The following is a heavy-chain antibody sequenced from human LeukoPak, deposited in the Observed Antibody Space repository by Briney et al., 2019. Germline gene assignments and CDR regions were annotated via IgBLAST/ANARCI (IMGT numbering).Heavy chain of an antibody. V-gene: IGHV1-18*04. CDR3: ARVTSRVPSIFFGSSSWFDP. CDR2: ISAYNGNT. Sequence: GASVKVSCKASGYTFTGYYMHWVRQAPGQGLEWMGWISAYNGNTNYAQKLQGRVTMTTDTSTSTAYMELRSLRSDDTAVYYCARVTSRVPSIFFGSSSWFDPWGQGTLVTVSS. D-gene: IGHD2-2*01. CDR1: GYTFTGYY. J-gene: IGHJ5*02.